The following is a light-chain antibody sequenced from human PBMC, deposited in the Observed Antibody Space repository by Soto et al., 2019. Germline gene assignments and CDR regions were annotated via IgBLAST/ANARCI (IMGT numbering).Light chain of an antibody. V-gene: IGKV1D-12*01. CDR3: QQADSFPLT. CDR2: GAS. J-gene: IGKJ4*01. CDR1: QDSSTL. Sequence: DIKMTQSPSSVSASIGDTVTITCRASQDSSTLLAWYQQKQGKAPKLLIYGASTLESGVPSRFSGRASGTDFTLTVRRLQPEYCATYFFQQADSFPLTFGGGTKVEIK.